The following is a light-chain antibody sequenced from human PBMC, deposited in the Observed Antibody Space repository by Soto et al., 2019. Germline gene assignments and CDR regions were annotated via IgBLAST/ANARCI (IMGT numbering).Light chain of an antibody. CDR2: EVS. V-gene: IGLV2-8*01. Sequence: QSALTQPPSASGSPGQSVTISCTGSSSDVGGHNHVSWYRQHPGKAPKLMIYEVSKRPSGVPDRFSGSKSVNTASLTVSGLQAEDEADYYCSSYAGSMNLIFGGGTKVTVL. CDR3: SSYAGSMNLI. J-gene: IGLJ2*01. CDR1: SSDVGGHNH.